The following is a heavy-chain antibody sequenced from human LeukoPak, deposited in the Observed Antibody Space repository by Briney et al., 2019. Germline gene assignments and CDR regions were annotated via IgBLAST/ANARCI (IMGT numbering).Heavy chain of an antibody. CDR3: GSYDILTGYGFDY. J-gene: IGHJ4*02. V-gene: IGHV3-23*01. Sequence: PGGSLRLSCAASGFTFSSYAMSWVRQAPGKGLEWVSAISGSGGSTYYADSVKGRFTISRDNPKNTLYLQMNSLRAEDTAVYYCGSYDILTGYGFDYWGQGTLVTVSS. D-gene: IGHD3-9*01. CDR2: ISGSGGST. CDR1: GFTFSSYA.